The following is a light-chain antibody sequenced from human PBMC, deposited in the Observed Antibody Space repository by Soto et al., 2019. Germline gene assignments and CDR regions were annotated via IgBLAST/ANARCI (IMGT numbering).Light chain of an antibody. V-gene: IGKV3-15*01. Sequence: EILMTQSQATVSFSPGERATLSCRSSQRISSNVAWYELRPGQAPRLLIYGASTRATGVPARFSGGGSGTEFTLTIISLQAEDFAVYFCQQYKDWPPYTFGEGTKLEIK. CDR2: GAS. J-gene: IGKJ2*01. CDR1: QRISSN. CDR3: QQYKDWPPYT.